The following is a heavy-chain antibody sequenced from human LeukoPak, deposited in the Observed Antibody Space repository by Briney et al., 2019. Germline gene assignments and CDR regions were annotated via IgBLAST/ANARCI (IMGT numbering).Heavy chain of an antibody. J-gene: IGHJ5*02. V-gene: IGHV1-24*01. D-gene: IGHD2-2*01. CDR3: ATALYCSSTSCADVRFDP. CDR1: GYTLTELS. Sequence: ASVKVSCKVSGYTLTELSMHWVRQAPGKGLEWMGGLDPEDGETSYAQKLQGRVTMTEDTSTDTAYMELSSLRSEATAVYYCATALYCSSTSCADVRFDPWGQGTLVTVSS. CDR2: LDPEDGET.